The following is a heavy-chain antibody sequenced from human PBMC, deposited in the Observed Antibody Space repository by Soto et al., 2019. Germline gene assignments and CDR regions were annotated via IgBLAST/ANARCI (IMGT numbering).Heavy chain of an antibody. D-gene: IGHD5-18*01. CDR3: ARPYSRGGMDV. J-gene: IGHJ6*02. CDR1: GYSFANHL. Sequence: PGESLKISCKGSGYSFANHLLGCVSQMPWKGLEWMVIIYPGDSGTRYSPSFQGQVTISADKSITTAYLQWSSLKASDTAMYYCARPYSRGGMDVWAQGTTVNVCS. V-gene: IGHV5-51*01. CDR2: IYPGDSGT.